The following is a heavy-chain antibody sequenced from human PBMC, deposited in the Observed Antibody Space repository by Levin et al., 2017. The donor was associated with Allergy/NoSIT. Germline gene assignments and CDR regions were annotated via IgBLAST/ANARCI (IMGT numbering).Heavy chain of an antibody. CDR1: GASIDNGNW. V-gene: IGHV4-4*02. J-gene: IGHJ6*03. CDR2: IYHSGNA. Sequence: ASETLSLTCAVSGASIDNGNWWSWVRQPPGEGLEWIGEIYHSGNANYNPSLKSRLTISVDKSKDQFSLKLSSVTAADTAVYFCARLPNFSYYMDVWGKGTTVIVSS. CDR3: ARLPNFSYYMDV.